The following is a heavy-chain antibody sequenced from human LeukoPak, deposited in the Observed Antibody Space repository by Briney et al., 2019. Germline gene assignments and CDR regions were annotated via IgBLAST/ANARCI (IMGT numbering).Heavy chain of an antibody. CDR3: AKSGGYGLIDY. J-gene: IGHJ4*02. CDR2: INHSGGT. Sequence: SETLSLTCAVYNGSFSGYYWSWIRQSPGKGLEWIGEINHSGGTNYNPSLKSRLTISVDTSKNQFSLKLSSVTAADTAVYYCAKSGGYGLIDYWGQGTLVTVSS. V-gene: IGHV4-34*01. D-gene: IGHD1-26*01. CDR1: NGSFSGYY.